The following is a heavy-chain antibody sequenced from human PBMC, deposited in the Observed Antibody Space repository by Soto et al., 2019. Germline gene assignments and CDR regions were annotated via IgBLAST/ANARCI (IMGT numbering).Heavy chain of an antibody. CDR3: ARDLYFDY. J-gene: IGHJ4*02. CDR1: GFTVTSHY. CDR2: IYSGGST. V-gene: IGHV3-66*01. Sequence: EVQLVESGGGLVQPGGSPRLSCAASGFTVTSHYMSWVRQAPGKGLEWVSVIYSGGSTYYAVSVKGRFTISRDNSKNTLYLQMNSLRAEDTAVYYCARDLYFDYWGQGTLVTVSS.